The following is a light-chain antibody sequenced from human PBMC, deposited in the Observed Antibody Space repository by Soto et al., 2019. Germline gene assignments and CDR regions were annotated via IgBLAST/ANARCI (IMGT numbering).Light chain of an antibody. J-gene: IGKJ2*01. CDR2: GAS. CDR1: QTVSSNY. V-gene: IGKV3-20*01. CDR3: QQYGSSPRT. Sequence: ETVLTQSPGTLSLSPGERATLSCRASQTVSSNYLAWYQQKPGQAPRLLIYGASSRAPGIPDRFSGSGSGTDFTLTITRLEPEDFAVYYCQQYGSSPRTFGQGTKQEI.